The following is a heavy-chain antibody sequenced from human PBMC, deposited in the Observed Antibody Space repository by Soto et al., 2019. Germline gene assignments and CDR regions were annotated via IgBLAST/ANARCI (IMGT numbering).Heavy chain of an antibody. Sequence: QVQLQESGPGLAKPSETLSLTCVVSGGSISSHYWSWIRQPPGSGLEWIGFVHYSGSTNYSPSLKSRVTMSLDTSNNQFSLNLSSVTAADTAFYFCARRDYSTSSLGPFDYWGQGILVTVSS. CDR2: VHYSGST. J-gene: IGHJ4*02. V-gene: IGHV4-59*11. CDR1: GGSISSHY. D-gene: IGHD6-6*01. CDR3: ARRDYSTSSLGPFDY.